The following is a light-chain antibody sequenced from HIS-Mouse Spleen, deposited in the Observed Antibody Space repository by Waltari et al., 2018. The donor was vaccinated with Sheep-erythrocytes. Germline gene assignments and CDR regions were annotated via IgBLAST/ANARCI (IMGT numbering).Light chain of an antibody. V-gene: IGLV1-44*01. Sequence: QSVLTQPPSASGTPGQRVTIPCSGTSSHVGTNTVNWYQPPPGTAPKLLIYSNNQRPSGVPDRFSGSKSGTSASLAISGLQSEDEADYYCAAWDDSLNGVVFGGGTKLTVL. CDR2: SNN. CDR1: SSHVGTNT. CDR3: AAWDDSLNGVV. J-gene: IGLJ2*01.